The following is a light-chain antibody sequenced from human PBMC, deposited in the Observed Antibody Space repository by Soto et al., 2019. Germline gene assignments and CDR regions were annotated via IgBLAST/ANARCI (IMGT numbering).Light chain of an antibody. CDR1: QTISTY. J-gene: IGKJ4*01. CDR3: QQSYTTPLS. CDR2: GAS. V-gene: IGKV1-39*01. Sequence: IQMTQSPSSLSASVGDRVTITCRATQTISTYLNWYQQKPGKAPKLLIYGASSLQSGVPSRFSGSASGTDFTLTISSLQPEDLGTYYCQQSYTTPLSFVGGTNVEIK.